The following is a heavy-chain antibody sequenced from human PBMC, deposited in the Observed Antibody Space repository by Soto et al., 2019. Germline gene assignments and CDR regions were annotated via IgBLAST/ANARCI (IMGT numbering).Heavy chain of an antibody. Sequence: SETLSLTCAVSGYSVSSGYNWAWIRQPPGKGLEWIATVSHRGTTYFNPSLKSRLSISIDPSNNLFSLRLRSVTAADTAVYFCARSFYNNYHKWFVPWGQGTLVTVSS. V-gene: IGHV4-38-2*01. D-gene: IGHD4-4*01. J-gene: IGHJ5*02. CDR2: VSHRGTT. CDR1: GYSVSSGYN. CDR3: ARSFYNNYHKWFVP.